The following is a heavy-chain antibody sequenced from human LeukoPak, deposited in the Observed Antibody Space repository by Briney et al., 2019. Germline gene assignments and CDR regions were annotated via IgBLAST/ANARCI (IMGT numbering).Heavy chain of an antibody. V-gene: IGHV4-61*02. CDR1: GGSISSGSYY. Sequence: SETLSLTCTVSGGSISSGSYYWSWIRQPAGKGLEWIGRIYTSGSTNYNPSLKSRVTISVDTSKNRFSLKLSSVTAADTAVYYCARLDRTAYWYFDLWGRGTLVTVSS. CDR2: IYTSGST. D-gene: IGHD2-2*03. CDR3: ARLDRTAYWYFDL. J-gene: IGHJ2*01.